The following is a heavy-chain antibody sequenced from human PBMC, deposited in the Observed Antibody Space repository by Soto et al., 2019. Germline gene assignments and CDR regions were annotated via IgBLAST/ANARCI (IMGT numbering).Heavy chain of an antibody. CDR2: IFYSGTT. J-gene: IGHJ3*02. CDR1: AGSINSYF. Sequence: SETLSLTCSVSAGSINSYFWSWIRQSPGKGLEWIGYIFYSGTTNYNPSLKSRVTILLDTSKNQFSLRLNSVTAADTAIYYCAPGRGGTYDAFDIWGQGTLVTVSS. D-gene: IGHD1-26*01. CDR3: APGRGGTYDAFDI. V-gene: IGHV4-59*01.